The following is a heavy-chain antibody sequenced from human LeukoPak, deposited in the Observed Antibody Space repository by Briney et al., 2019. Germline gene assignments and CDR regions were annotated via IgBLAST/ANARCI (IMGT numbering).Heavy chain of an antibody. D-gene: IGHD4-17*01. CDR2: IYHSGST. CDR1: GGSISSGGYY. V-gene: IGHV4-30-2*01. J-gene: IGHJ4*02. CDR3: ARIQLDYGDYIDY. Sequence: SETLSLTCTVSGGSISSGGYYWSWIRQPPGKGLEWIGYIYHSGSTYYNPSLKGRVTISVDRSKNQFSLKLSSVTAADTAVYYCARIQLDYGDYIDYWGQGTLVTVSS.